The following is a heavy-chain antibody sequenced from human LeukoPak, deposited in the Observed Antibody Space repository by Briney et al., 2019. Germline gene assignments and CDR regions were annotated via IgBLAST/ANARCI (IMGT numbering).Heavy chain of an antibody. Sequence: AGGSLRLSCAASGFTVSSNYMSWVRQAPGKGLEQVSVIYSGGDTYYADSVKGRFTISRDNSRNTVFLQMNSLRAEDTAVYYCATGGEYYGRRGYGHDHWGQGTLVTVSS. V-gene: IGHV3-53*01. CDR1: GFTVSSNY. CDR3: ATGGEYYGRRGYGHDH. J-gene: IGHJ4*02. CDR2: IYSGGDT. D-gene: IGHD3-22*01.